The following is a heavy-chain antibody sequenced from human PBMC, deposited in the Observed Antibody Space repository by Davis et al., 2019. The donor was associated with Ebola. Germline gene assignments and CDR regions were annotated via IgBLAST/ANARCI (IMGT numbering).Heavy chain of an antibody. CDR1: GFTFSNYY. J-gene: IGHJ6*02. Sequence: GESLKISCAASGFTFSNYYMSWIRQAPGKGLEWISYISSSSGHTNYADSVKGRFTISRDNAKNSLYLQMNSLRVEDMAVYYCARPEISNYYYGMDVWGQGTMVSVSS. V-gene: IGHV3-11*06. D-gene: IGHD5-24*01. CDR2: ISSSSGHT. CDR3: ARPEISNYYYGMDV.